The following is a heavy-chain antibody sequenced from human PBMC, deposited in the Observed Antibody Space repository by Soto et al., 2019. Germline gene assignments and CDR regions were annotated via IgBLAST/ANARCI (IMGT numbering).Heavy chain of an antibody. CDR3: ARASQCKSYFDCFAWLDY. CDR2: IYSSGET. J-gene: IGHJ4*02. CDR1: SGSISGLY. V-gene: IGHV4-4*07. D-gene: IGHD3-9*01. Sequence: SETLSLTCTVSSGSISGLYWTWIRQPAGKGLEWIGRIYSSGETDYNPSLTGRVIMSLDTSKNQFSLNLTSVTAADTAVYYCARASQCKSYFDCFAWLDYWGQGTLVTVSS.